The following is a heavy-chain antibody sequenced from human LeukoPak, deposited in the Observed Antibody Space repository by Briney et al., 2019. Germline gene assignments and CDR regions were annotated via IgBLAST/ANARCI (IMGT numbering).Heavy chain of an antibody. CDR3: ARAQRAKYYYGSGSYYTPFDY. CDR1: GYTFTGYY. D-gene: IGHD3-10*01. J-gene: IGHJ4*02. CDR2: INPNSGGT. V-gene: IGHV1-2*02. Sequence: ASVKVSCKASGYTFTGYYMHWVRQAPGQGGEWMGWINPNSGGTNYAQKFQGRLTMTRDTSISTAYMDLSGLRADDTAVYYCARAQRAKYYYGSGSYYTPFDYWGQGTLVTVSS.